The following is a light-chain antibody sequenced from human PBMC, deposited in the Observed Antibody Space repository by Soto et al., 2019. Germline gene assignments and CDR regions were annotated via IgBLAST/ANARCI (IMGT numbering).Light chain of an antibody. CDR2: AVT. CDR3: SSYTSSSTRV. Sequence: QSALTQPRSVSGSPGQSVTISCTGTSSDVGGYNYVSWYQQHPGKAPKLMIYAVTNRPSGVPNRFSGSKSGNTASLTISGLQAEDEADYYCSSYTSSSTRVFGTGTKVTVL. V-gene: IGLV2-14*03. J-gene: IGLJ1*01. CDR1: SSDVGGYNY.